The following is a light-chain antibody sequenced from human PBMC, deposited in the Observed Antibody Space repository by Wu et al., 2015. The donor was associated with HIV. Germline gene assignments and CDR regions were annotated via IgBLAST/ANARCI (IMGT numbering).Light chain of an antibody. V-gene: IGKV3-15*01. J-gene: IGKJ2*01. Sequence: EIVMTQSPATLSVSPGERATLSCRTSQSVRSNLVWYQQKPGQAPRLLIYGASFRATGIPARFSGSGSGTEFTLSISSLQSEDFAFYYCQQYDIWPPYTFGQGTKLEIK. CDR2: GAS. CDR3: QQYDIWPPYT. CDR1: QSVRSN.